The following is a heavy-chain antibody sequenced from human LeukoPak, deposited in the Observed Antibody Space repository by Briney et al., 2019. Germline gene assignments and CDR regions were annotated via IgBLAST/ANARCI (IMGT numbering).Heavy chain of an antibody. CDR3: ARYLIAVAGKSYFDY. CDR2: IYTSGST. J-gene: IGHJ4*02. V-gene: IGHV4-61*02. Sequence: PSQTLSLTCTVSGGSISSGSYYWSWIRQPAGKGLAWIGRIYTSGSTNYNPSLKSRVTISVDTSKNQFSLKLSSVTAADTAVYYCARYLIAVAGKSYFDYWGQGTLVTVSS. D-gene: IGHD6-19*01. CDR1: GGSISSGSYY.